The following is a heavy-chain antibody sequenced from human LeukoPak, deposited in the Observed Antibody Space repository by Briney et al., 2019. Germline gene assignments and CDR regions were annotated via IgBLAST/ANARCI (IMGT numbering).Heavy chain of an antibody. CDR1: GFTVSSNY. Sequence: GGSLRLSCAASGFTVSSNYMSWVRQAPGKGLEWVSLIYSDGSTYYADSVKGRFTISRDNSKNTLYLQMNSLRAEDTAVYYCARDLGYCSGSTCYVGYFDYWGQGTLVTVS. CDR3: ARDLGYCSGSTCYVGYFDY. CDR2: IYSDGST. V-gene: IGHV3-66*01. D-gene: IGHD2-15*01. J-gene: IGHJ4*02.